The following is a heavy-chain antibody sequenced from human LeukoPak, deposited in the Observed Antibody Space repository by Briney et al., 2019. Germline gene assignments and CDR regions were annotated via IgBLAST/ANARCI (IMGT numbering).Heavy chain of an antibody. CDR3: ARGPSGELSFSVGAFDI. V-gene: IGHV1-18*01. J-gene: IGHJ3*02. D-gene: IGHD1-26*01. CDR1: GYTFTSYG. CDR2: ISAYNGNT. Sequence: ASVKVSCKASGYTFTSYGISWVRQAPGQGLEWMGWISAYNGNTNYAQKLQGRVTMTTDTSTSTAYMELRSLRSDDTAVYYCARGPSGELSFSVGAFDIWGQGTMVTVSS.